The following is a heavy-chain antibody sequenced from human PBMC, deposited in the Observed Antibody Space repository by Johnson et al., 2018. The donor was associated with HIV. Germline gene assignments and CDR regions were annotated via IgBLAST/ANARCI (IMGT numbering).Heavy chain of an antibody. D-gene: IGHD3-10*01. Sequence: VQLVESGGSVVRPGGSLRLSCAASGFTFDDYAMHWVRQAPGKGLEWVSGLSWNRGSVDYADSVKGRFTISRDNSKNTLYLQMNSLRAEDTAVYYCAKDLSSQLLWFIRDGFDVWGQGTMVTVSS. CDR1: GFTFDDYA. CDR2: LSWNRGSV. V-gene: IGHV3-9*01. CDR3: AKDLSSQLLWFIRDGFDV. J-gene: IGHJ3*01.